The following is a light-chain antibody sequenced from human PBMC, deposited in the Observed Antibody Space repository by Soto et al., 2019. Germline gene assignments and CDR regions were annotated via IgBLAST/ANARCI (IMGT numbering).Light chain of an antibody. J-gene: IGKJ1*01. CDR3: HQYDNWPQT. CDR2: DTS. Sequence: EVVMKLSPATLSVPQGERATLSCRASQSISGTLAWYQQKPGQAPRLLIYDTSTRATGIPARFSGSGSGTEFTLTISSLQSEDSAVYHCHQYDNWPQTFGQGTKV. CDR1: QSISGT. V-gene: IGKV3-15*01.